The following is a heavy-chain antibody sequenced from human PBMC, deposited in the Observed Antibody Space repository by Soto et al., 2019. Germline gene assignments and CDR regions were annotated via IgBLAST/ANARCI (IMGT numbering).Heavy chain of an antibody. CDR3: ASPTVTPHYGMDA. V-gene: IGHV3-11*01. Sequence: QVQLVESGGGLVKPGGSLRLSCAASGFTFSDDYMSWIRQAPGKGLEWVSYISRSGSTIYYADSVKGRFTISRDNAKNSLYRQMNSRRAEDTAVYYCASPTVTPHYGMDAWGQGTTVTVSS. D-gene: IGHD4-17*01. J-gene: IGHJ6*02. CDR1: GFTFSDDY. CDR2: ISRSGSTI.